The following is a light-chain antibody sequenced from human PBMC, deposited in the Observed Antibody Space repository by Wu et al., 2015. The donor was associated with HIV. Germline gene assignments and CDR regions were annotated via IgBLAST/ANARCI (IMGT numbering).Light chain of an antibody. V-gene: IGKV3-15*01. CDR3: QQYNNWPKT. Sequence: EILMTQSPGTLSVSPGERVTLSCRASQSVSTNLAWYQQKPGQAPRLLIYSASTRATDISARFSASGSGTDFTLTISSLQSEDFAVYYCQQYNNWPKTFGKGPRLKSN. J-gene: IGKJ1*01. CDR2: SAS. CDR1: QSVSTN.